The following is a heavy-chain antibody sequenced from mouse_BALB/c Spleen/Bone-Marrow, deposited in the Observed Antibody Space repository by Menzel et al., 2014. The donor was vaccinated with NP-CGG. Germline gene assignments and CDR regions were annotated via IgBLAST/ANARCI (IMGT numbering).Heavy chain of an antibody. V-gene: IGHV5-6-5*01. CDR2: ISSGGST. CDR1: GFTFSSYA. CDR3: ARRRGYDYPFAY. J-gene: IGHJ3*01. D-gene: IGHD2-4*01. Sequence: EVNVVESGGGLVKPGGSLKLSCAASGFTFSSYAMSWVRQTPEKRLEWVASISSGGSTYYPDSVKGRFTISRDNARNILYLQMSSLRSEDTAMYYCARRRGYDYPFAYWGQGTLVTVSA.